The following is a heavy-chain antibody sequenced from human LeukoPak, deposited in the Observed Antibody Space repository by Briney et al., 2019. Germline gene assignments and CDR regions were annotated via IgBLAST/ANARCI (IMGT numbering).Heavy chain of an antibody. CDR2: IDWDDDK. Sequence: SGPTLMNPTQPLTLTCTFSGFSLSTSGVCVSWIRHPPGKALEWLALIDWDDDKYYSTSLKTRLTISKDTSKNQVVLTLTNMDPVDTATYYCALTTYFYDSSGRIDYWGQGTLVTVSS. CDR3: ALTTYFYDSSGRIDY. V-gene: IGHV2-70*01. J-gene: IGHJ4*02. CDR1: GFSLSTSGVC. D-gene: IGHD3-22*01.